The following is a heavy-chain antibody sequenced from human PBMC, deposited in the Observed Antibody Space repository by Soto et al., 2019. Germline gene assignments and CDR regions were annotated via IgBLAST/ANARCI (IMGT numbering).Heavy chain of an antibody. J-gene: IGHJ4*02. CDR3: ARGKVWYYFDY. V-gene: IGHV4-34*01. D-gene: IGHD3-10*01. CDR2: INHSGST. Sequence: SETLSLTCTVYGGSFSGYYWSWIRQPPGKGLEWIGEINHSGSTNYNPSLKSRVTISVDTSKNQFSLKLSSVTAADTAVYYCARGKVWYYFDYWGRGTLVTVSS. CDR1: GGSFSGYY.